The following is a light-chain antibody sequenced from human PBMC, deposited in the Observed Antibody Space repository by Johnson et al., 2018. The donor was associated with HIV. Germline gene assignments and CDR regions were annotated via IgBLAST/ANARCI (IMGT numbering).Light chain of an antibody. J-gene: IGLJ1*01. CDR1: SSNIGNND. Sequence: QSVLTQPPSVSAAPGQKVTISCSGSSSNIGNNDVSWYQQLPGTAPKLLIYDNNKRPSGIPDRFSGPKSGPSATLGSTGLQTGAEADYYCGIWDSRLSVGVFGTWTKVTVL. CDR2: DNN. CDR3: GIWDSRLSVGV. V-gene: IGLV1-51*01.